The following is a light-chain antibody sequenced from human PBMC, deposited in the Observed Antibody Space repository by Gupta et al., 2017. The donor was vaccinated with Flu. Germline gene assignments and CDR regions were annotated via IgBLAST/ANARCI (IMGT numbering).Light chain of an antibody. CDR3: RQEDNYPRT. CDR2: GAS. J-gene: IGKJ5*01. Sequence: AIQMTQSPSSLSASVGDRVIITCRASQGIRNELSWYQQNPGKAPKLLIFGASTLQNEVPSRFSGSGFGTDFTLTITSLQPEDFATYYCRQEDNYPRTFGQGTRLE. CDR1: QGIRNE. V-gene: IGKV1-6*01.